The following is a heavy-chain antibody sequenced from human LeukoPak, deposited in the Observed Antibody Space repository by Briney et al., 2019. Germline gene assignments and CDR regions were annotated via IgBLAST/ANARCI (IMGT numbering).Heavy chain of an antibody. V-gene: IGHV3-7*01. CDR1: GFTFSISW. Sequence: GGSLRLSCVASGFTFSISWVTWVRQAPGKGLEWVANIDKHGNGKSYVDSVKGRFAVSRDYASNSVFLQMDSLRAEDTSVYYCARDAGWGYYDLWGQGTPVTVSS. CDR3: ARDAGWGYYDL. D-gene: IGHD1-26*01. J-gene: IGHJ4*02. CDR2: IDKHGNGK.